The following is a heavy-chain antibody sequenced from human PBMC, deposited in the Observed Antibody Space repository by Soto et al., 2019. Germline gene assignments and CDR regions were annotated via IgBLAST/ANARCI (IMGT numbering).Heavy chain of an antibody. D-gene: IGHD6-13*01. CDR3: ASTSSTSWSFFDP. J-gene: IGHJ5*02. Sequence: QVTVKESGPVLVKATETLTLTCTVSGFSRSNGGLGVSWIRQPPGKALEWLAHIFSNGEKSYSTSLKSTLTISKHASKSQVVLTMTNMAPVDTATYSCASTSSTSWSFFDPWSQGTLVSVSS. V-gene: IGHV2-26*04. CDR2: IFSNGEK. CDR1: GFSRSNGGLG.